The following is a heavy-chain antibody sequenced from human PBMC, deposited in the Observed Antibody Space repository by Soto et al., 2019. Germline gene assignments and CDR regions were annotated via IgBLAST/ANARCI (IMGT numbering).Heavy chain of an antibody. CDR1: GGSVSSYY. D-gene: IGHD4-4*01. CDR2: IYYSGST. V-gene: IGHV4-59*08. Sequence: SETLSLTCTVSGGSVSSYYWSWIRQCPGKGLEWIGYIYYSGSTKYKPSLKSRFTISVDTSKNQFSLKVSSATAADTAVYYCGRRSSRNYGQQYLDYWGLGGLGNGSS. CDR3: GRRSSRNYGQQYLDY. J-gene: IGHJ4*02.